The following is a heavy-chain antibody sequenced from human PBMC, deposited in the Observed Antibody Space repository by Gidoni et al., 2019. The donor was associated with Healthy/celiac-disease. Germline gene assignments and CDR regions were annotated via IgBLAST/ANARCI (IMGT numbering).Heavy chain of an antibody. D-gene: IGHD3-3*01. CDR2: ISYDGSNK. V-gene: IGHV3-30-3*01. CDR1: GFPFSSYA. J-gene: IGHJ4*02. CDR3: AREPGGDFWSGFFDY. Sequence: QVQLVESGGGVVQPGRALRLPCAASGFPFSSYAMHWVRQAPGKGLGWLAVISYDGSNKYYADSVKGRFTISRDNSKNTLYLQMNSLRAEDTAVYYWAREPGGDFWSGFFDYWGQGTLVTVSS.